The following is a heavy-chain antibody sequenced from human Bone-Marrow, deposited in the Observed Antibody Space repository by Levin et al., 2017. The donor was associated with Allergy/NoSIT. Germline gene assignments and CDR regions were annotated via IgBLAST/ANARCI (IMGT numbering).Heavy chain of an antibody. CDR1: GGSVGSSTYY. CDR3: ARHPITMIRGFDP. CDR2: IYNSGRT. Sequence: SETLSLTCSVSGGSVGSSTYYWGWIRQPPGKGLEWIGTIYNSGRTYYNPSLKSRVTISMDTPTNQFSLSLRFVTAADTAVYYCARHPITMIRGFDPWGQGILVNVSS. D-gene: IGHD3-10*01. J-gene: IGHJ5*02. V-gene: IGHV4-39*01.